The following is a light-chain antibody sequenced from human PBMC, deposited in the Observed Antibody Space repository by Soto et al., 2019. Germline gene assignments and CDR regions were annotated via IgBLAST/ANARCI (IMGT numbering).Light chain of an antibody. Sequence: MQKTHPPFSLSACVVARVTIPCRASQSISFYLNWYQQKPGNAPKVLIYAGYNLQTGVPSRFSGSGSGTDFTLTINSLQPEDFATYSCQPSYSTLITCGQGTRVEI. V-gene: IGKV1-39*01. CDR1: QSISFY. CDR2: AGY. J-gene: IGKJ5*01. CDR3: QPSYSTLIT.